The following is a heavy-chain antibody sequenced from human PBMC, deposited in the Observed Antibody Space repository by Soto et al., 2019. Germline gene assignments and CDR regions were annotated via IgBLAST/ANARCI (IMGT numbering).Heavy chain of an antibody. CDR3: ARGEGSGGKSAFDI. CDR2: ISYDGSNK. Sequence: QVQLVESGGGVVQPGRSLRLSCAASGFTFSSYAMQWVRQAPGKGLEWVAVISYDGSNKYYADSVKGRFTISRDNSKNTLYVQMNILRAEDTSVYYCARGEGSGGKSAFDIWGQGTMVNVSS. V-gene: IGHV3-30-3*01. D-gene: IGHD2-15*01. J-gene: IGHJ3*02. CDR1: GFTFSSYA.